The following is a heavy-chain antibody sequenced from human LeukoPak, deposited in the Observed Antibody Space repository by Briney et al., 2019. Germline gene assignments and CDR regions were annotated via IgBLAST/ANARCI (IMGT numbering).Heavy chain of an antibody. J-gene: IGHJ6*02. CDR3: ARAPMTTVVGMDV. Sequence: PSQTLSLTCAVSGGSISSGGYSWSWIRQPPGKGLEWIGYIYHSGSTYYNPSLKSRVTISVDRSKNQFSLKLSSVTAADTAVYYCARAPMTTVVGMDVWGQGTTVTVSS. V-gene: IGHV4-30-2*01. CDR2: IYHSGST. D-gene: IGHD4-23*01. CDR1: GGSISSGGYS.